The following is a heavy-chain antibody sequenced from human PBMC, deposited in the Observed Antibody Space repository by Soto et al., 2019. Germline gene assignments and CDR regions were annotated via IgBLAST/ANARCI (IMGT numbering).Heavy chain of an antibody. V-gene: IGHV3-49*04. J-gene: IGHJ6*02. D-gene: IGHD3-9*01. Sequence: PGGSLRLSCTASGFTFGDYAMGWVRQAPGKGLEWVGFIRSKAYGGTTEYAASVKGRFTISRDDSKSIAYLQMNSLKTEDTAVYYCRTYYDILTGYSYYYYGMDVWGQGTTVTVSS. CDR2: IRSKAYGGTT. CDR1: GFTFGDYA. CDR3: RTYYDILTGYSYYYYGMDV.